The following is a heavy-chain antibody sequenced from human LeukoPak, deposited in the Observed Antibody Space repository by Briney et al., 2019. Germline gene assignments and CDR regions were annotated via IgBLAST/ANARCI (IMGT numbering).Heavy chain of an antibody. CDR2: ISYDGSNK. CDR3: AKDLGGP. CDR1: GFTFSSYG. Sequence: GGSLRLSCAASGFTFSSYGMHWVRQAPGKGLEWVAVISYDGSNKYYADSVKGRFTISRDNSENTLYLQMNSLRAEDTAVYYCAKDLGGPGGQGTLDTVSS. J-gene: IGHJ4*02. V-gene: IGHV3-30*18. D-gene: IGHD3-10*01.